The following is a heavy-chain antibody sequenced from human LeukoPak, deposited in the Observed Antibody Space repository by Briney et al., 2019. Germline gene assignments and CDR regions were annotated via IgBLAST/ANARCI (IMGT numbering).Heavy chain of an antibody. Sequence: ASVKVSCKTSGYPFINYDINWVRQASGQGLEWMGWMRPNSGKTGYAQKFQGRVTMTRNISISTVYMELSSLRFEDTAVYYCARESGGQAGSYFPSWGQGTLVIVSS. J-gene: IGHJ4*02. CDR2: MRPNSGKT. CDR1: GYPFINYD. V-gene: IGHV1-8*01. CDR3: ARESGGQAGSYFPS. D-gene: IGHD1-26*01.